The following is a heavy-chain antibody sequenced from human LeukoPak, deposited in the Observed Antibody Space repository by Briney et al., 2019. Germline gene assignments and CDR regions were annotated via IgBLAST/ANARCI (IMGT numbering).Heavy chain of an antibody. J-gene: IGHJ6*04. CDR3: AELGITMIGGV. CDR1: GFTVSSNY. D-gene: IGHD3-10*02. CDR2: IYSGGST. Sequence: QSGGSLRLSCAASGFTVSSNYMSWVRQAPGKGLEWVSIIYSGGSTFYADSVKGRFTTSRDNAKNSLYLQMNSLRAEDTAVYYCAELGITMIGGVWGKGTTVTISS. V-gene: IGHV3-53*01.